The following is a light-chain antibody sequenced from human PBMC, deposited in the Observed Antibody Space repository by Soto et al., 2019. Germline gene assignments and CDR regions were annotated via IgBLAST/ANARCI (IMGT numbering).Light chain of an antibody. V-gene: IGKV1-39*01. J-gene: IGKJ2*01. Sequence: DIQMTQSPSSMSASLGDRVTSTCRASQSISNYFNWYQQKPGKAPKLLIYAASSLQSGVPSRLSGSGSGTDFTLTISSLQPEDFATYYCQQSYSTPYTFGQGTKVDIK. CDR2: AAS. CDR3: QQSYSTPYT. CDR1: QSISNY.